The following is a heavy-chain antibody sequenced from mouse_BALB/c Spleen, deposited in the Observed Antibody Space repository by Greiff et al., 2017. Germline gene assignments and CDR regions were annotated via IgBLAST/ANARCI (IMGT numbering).Heavy chain of an antibody. J-gene: IGHJ4*01. D-gene: IGHD1-1*01. CDR1: GFNIKDTY. CDR3: ARWGTTVYYAMDY. CDR2: IDPANGNT. Sequence: VQLQQSGAELVKPGASVKLSCTASGFNIKDTYMHWVKQRPEQGLEWIGRIDPANGNTKYDPKFQGKATITADTSSNTAYLQLSSLTSEDTAVYYCARWGTTVYYAMDYWGQGTSVTVSS. V-gene: IGHV14-3*02.